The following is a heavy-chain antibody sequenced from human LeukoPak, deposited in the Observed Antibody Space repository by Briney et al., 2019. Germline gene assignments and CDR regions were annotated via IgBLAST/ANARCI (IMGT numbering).Heavy chain of an antibody. CDR2: INHSGST. Sequence: SETLSLTCAVYGGSFSGYYWSWIRQPPGKGLEWIGEINHSGSTNYNPSLKSRVTISVDTSKNQFSLKLSSVTAADTAVYYCARELVDYDFWSGYYPKYYFDYWGQGTRVTVSS. CDR1: GGSFSGYY. D-gene: IGHD3-3*01. J-gene: IGHJ4*02. V-gene: IGHV4-34*01. CDR3: ARELVDYDFWSGYYPKYYFDY.